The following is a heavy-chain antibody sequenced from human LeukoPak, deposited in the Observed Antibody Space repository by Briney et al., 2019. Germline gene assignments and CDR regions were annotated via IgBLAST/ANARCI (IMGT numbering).Heavy chain of an antibody. CDR2: FSGSGDHS. CDR1: GSIFSTFA. V-gene: IGHV3-23*01. D-gene: IGHD3-10*01. J-gene: IGHJ4*02. Sequence: PGGSLRLSCAASGSIFSTFAMSWVRQAPGKGLEWVSTFSGSGDHSYYADSVKGRFTISRDNSKNTLFLQMNNLRAGDTAVYYCARRGSYYPFDYWGQGTLVTVSS. CDR3: ARRGSYYPFDY.